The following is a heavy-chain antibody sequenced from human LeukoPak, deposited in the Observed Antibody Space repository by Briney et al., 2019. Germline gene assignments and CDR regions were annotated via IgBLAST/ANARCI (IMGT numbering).Heavy chain of an antibody. Sequence: PGGSLRLSCAASGFTFSSYGMHWVRQAPGKGLEWVAVIWYDGSNKYYADSVKGRFTISRDNSKNTLYLQMNSLRAEDTAVYYCAKDLVKAAADTDYWGQGTLVTVSS. V-gene: IGHV3-33*06. CDR3: AKDLVKAAADTDY. J-gene: IGHJ4*02. D-gene: IGHD6-13*01. CDR2: IWYDGSNK. CDR1: GFTFSSYG.